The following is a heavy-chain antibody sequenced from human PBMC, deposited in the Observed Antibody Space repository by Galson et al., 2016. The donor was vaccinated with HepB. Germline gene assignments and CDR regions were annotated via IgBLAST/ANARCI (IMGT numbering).Heavy chain of an antibody. CDR3: AKDKNALLYYYHSSGPGDY. D-gene: IGHD3-22*01. CDR2: ISYDGNNK. Sequence: SLRLSCAASGFTFNSYGMHWVRQAPGKGLEWVAVISYDGNNKYYADSVKGRFTISRDNSKNTLYLQMNSLRAEDTAVYYCAKDKNALLYYYHSSGPGDYWGQGTLVTASS. J-gene: IGHJ4*02. CDR1: GFTFNSYG. V-gene: IGHV3-30*18.